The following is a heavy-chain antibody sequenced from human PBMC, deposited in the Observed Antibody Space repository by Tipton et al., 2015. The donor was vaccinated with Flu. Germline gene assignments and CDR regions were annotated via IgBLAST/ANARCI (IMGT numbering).Heavy chain of an antibody. V-gene: IGHV4-34*01. D-gene: IGHD2/OR15-2a*01. J-gene: IGHJ2*01. CDR3: ARRGLLRYFDL. CDR1: GGSFSGYY. Sequence: LRLSCAVYGGSFSGYYWSWIRQPPGKGLEWIGEINHSGSTNYNPSLKSRVTISVDTSKNQFSLKLSSVTAADTAVYYCARRGLLRYFDLWGRGTLVTVSS. CDR2: INHSGST.